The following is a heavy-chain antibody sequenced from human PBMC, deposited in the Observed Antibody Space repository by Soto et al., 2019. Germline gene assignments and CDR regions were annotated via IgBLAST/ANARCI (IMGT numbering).Heavy chain of an antibody. V-gene: IGHV2-5*02. Sequence: SGPTLVNPAQTLTLTCDFSGFSLSTYHMGVAWIRQPPGKALEWLALIYWDDDKRYSPSLKDRLAISKDTSNNQVVLTITNIGPGDSATYFCAHAGDYDLLTFDHWGPGTLVTVSS. CDR3: AHAGDYDLLTFDH. J-gene: IGHJ4*02. CDR2: IYWDDDK. D-gene: IGHD3-22*01. CDR1: GFSLSTYHMG.